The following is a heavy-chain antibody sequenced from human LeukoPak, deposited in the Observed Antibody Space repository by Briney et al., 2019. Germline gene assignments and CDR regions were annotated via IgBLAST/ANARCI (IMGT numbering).Heavy chain of an antibody. CDR2: IWYDGSNK. CDR1: GFIFSSYG. J-gene: IGHJ4*02. Sequence: GGSLRLSCAASGFIFSSYGMHWVRQAPGKGLEWVAVIWYDGSNKYYADSVKGRFTISRDNSKNTLYLQMNSLRAEDTAVYYCAREKPATPLDYWGQGTLVTVSS. D-gene: IGHD5-12*01. CDR3: AREKPATPLDY. V-gene: IGHV3-33*01.